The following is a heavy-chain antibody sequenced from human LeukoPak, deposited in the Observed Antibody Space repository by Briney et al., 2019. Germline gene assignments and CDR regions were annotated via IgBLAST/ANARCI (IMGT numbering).Heavy chain of an antibody. V-gene: IGHV1-2*02. CDR2: INPNSGGT. D-gene: IGHD3-10*01. J-gene: IGHJ4*02. CDR1: GYTFTGYY. Sequence: ASVKVSCKASGYTFTGYYMHWVRQAPGQGLEWMGWINPNSGGTNYAQKLQGRVTMTTDPSTTTAYMELRSLRSDDTAVYYCARSSHRDGDTFDYWGQGTLVTVSA. CDR3: ARSSHRDGDTFDY.